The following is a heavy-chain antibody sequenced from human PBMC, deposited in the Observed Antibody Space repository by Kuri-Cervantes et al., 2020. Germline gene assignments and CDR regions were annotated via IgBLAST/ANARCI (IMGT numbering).Heavy chain of an antibody. V-gene: IGHV3-21*01. D-gene: IGHD3/OR15-3a*01. CDR3: ARDLGWTFDY. J-gene: IGHJ4*02. Sequence: ETLSLTCAASGFTVSSNYMNWVRQAPGKGLEWVSSISSSSSYIYYANSVKGRFTISRDNAKNSLYLQMNSLRAEDTAVYYCARDLGWTFDYWGQGTLVTVSS. CDR1: GFTVSSNY. CDR2: ISSSSSYI.